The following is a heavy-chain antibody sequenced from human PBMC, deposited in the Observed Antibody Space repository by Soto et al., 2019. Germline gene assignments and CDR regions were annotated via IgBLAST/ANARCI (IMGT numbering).Heavy chain of an antibody. J-gene: IGHJ5*02. Sequence: SETLSLTCAGYGRCFSSYYLIWIRQPPGKGLEWIGEINHSGSTNYNPSLKSRVTISVDTSKNEFSLKLSSVTAADTAVYYCARGFGLGVYSSSSYSPRLLSWGQGTLVTVSS. D-gene: IGHD6-6*01. CDR2: INHSGST. CDR1: GRCFSSYY. V-gene: IGHV4-34*01. CDR3: ARGFGLGVYSSSSYSPRLLS.